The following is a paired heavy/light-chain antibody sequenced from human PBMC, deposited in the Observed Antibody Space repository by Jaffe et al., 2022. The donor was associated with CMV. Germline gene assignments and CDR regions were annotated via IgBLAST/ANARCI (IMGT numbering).Heavy chain of an antibody. D-gene: IGHD6-19*01. Sequence: EVQLVESGGGLVQPGGSLRLSCAASGFTFSSYAMSWVRQAPGKGLEWVSAISGSGGSTYYADSVKGRFTISRDNSKNTLYLQMNSLRAEDTAVYYCAKNTGYSSGWDLDYYYYYYMDVWGKGTTVTVSS. CDR3: AKNTGYSSGWDLDYYYYYYMDV. CDR1: GFTFSSYA. V-gene: IGHV3-23*04. J-gene: IGHJ6*03. CDR2: ISGSGGST.
Light chain of an antibody. CDR3: QQYYSTPALT. J-gene: IGKJ4*01. CDR1: QSVLYSSNNKNY. Sequence: DIVMTQSPDSLAVSLGERATINCKSSQSVLYSSNNKNYLAWYQQKPGQPPKLLIYWASTRESGVPDRFSGSGSGTDFTLTISSLQAEDVAVYYCQQYYSTPALTFGGGTKVEIK. CDR2: WAS. V-gene: IGKV4-1*01.